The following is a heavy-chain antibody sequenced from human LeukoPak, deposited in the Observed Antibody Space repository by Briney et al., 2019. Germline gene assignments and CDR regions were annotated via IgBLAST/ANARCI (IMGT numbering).Heavy chain of an antibody. D-gene: IGHD3-10*01. J-gene: IGHJ4*02. CDR1: GYSFTSYW. Sequence: GESLKISRKGSGYSFTSYWISWVRQMPGKGLEWMGRIDPSDSYTNYSPSFQGHVTISADKSISTAYLQWSSLKASDTAMYYCARHGAYYGSGSLKFDYWGQGTLVTVSS. V-gene: IGHV5-10-1*01. CDR2: IDPSDSYT. CDR3: ARHGAYYGSGSLKFDY.